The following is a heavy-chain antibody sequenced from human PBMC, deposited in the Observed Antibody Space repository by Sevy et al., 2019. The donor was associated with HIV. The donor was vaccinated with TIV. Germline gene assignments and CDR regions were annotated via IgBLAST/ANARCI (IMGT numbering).Heavy chain of an antibody. CDR3: TTDVHLGDFRLWDD. CDR2: FDPQRGKI. D-gene: IGHD4-17*01. J-gene: IGHJ4*02. V-gene: IGHV1-24*01. Sequence: ASVKVSCQVFEYSLNELSIHWVRQAPGKGLEWMGGFDPQRGKIIYAQKFQGRVTMTAETSTETAYMELSNLRSEDTAVYYCTTDVHLGDFRLWDDWGQGTRVTVSS. CDR1: EYSLNELS.